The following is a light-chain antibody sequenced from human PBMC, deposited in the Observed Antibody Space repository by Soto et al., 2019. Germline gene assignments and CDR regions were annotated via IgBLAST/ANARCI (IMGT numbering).Light chain of an antibody. Sequence: DIQMTQSPSTLSASVGDRVTITCRASQSISSWLAWYQQKPGKAPMLLIYDASRLESGVPSRFSGSGSGTEFTLTISSLQPDDFATYYCQQYNSYSTFGQGTKVDIK. CDR1: QSISSW. CDR3: QQYNSYST. CDR2: DAS. J-gene: IGKJ1*01. V-gene: IGKV1-5*01.